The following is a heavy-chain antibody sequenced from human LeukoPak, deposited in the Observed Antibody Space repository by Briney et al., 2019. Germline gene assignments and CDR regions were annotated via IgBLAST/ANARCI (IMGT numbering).Heavy chain of an antibody. V-gene: IGHV3-7*01. Sequence: GVSLRLSCAASGFSFSTAWMSWVRQAPGKGLEWVANIKQDGSEKHYVDSVKGRFTISRDNAKNSLYLQMSSLRVEDTAVYYCVRSQYSSSSWGQGTLVTVSS. CDR2: IKQDGSEK. CDR3: VRSQYSSSS. J-gene: IGHJ5*02. D-gene: IGHD6-13*01. CDR1: GFSFSTAW.